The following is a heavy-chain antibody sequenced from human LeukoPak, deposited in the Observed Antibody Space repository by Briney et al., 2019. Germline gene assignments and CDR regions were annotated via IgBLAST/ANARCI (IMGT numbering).Heavy chain of an antibody. J-gene: IGHJ4*02. V-gene: IGHV3-23*01. CDR2: ISGRGANT. CDR3: AKAVVIVPTATPFDY. D-gene: IGHD2-2*01. Sequence: GGSLRLSCAASGFSFSNYAMSWVRQAPGKGLEWVSAISGRGANTYYADSVKGRFTISRDNSKNTLYMRMNSLRAEDTAVYYCAKAVVIVPTATPFDYWGQGTLVTVSS. CDR1: GFSFSNYA.